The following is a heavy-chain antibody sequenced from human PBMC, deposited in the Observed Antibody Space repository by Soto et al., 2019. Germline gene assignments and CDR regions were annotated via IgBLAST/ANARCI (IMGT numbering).Heavy chain of an antibody. CDR2: IYYSGST. Sequence: QLQLQESGPGLVKPSETLSLTCTVSGGSISSSSYYWGWIRQPPGKGLEWIGSIYYSGSTYYNPSLKSGVTISVDTSKNQFSLKLSSVTAADTAVYYCAGDYYDSSGYFGPFDYWGQGTLVTVSS. CDR3: AGDYYDSSGYFGPFDY. V-gene: IGHV4-39*01. CDR1: GGSISSSSYY. D-gene: IGHD3-22*01. J-gene: IGHJ4*02.